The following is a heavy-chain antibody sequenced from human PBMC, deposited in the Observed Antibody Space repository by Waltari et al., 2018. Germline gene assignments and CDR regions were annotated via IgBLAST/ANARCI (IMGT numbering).Heavy chain of an antibody. CDR2: IYYSGST. CDR3: ARRDYDGPFDY. Sequence: QLQLQESGPGLVKPSETLSLTCTVSGGSISSSSYYWGWIRQPPGKGLEWIGSIYYSGSTYYNPSLKGRVTISVDTSKNQFSLKLSSVTAADTAVYYCARRDYDGPFDYWGQGTLVTVSS. D-gene: IGHD4-17*01. J-gene: IGHJ4*02. CDR1: GGSISSSSYY. V-gene: IGHV4-39*07.